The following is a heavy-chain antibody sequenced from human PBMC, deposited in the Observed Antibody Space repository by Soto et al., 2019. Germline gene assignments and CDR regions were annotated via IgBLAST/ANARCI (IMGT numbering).Heavy chain of an antibody. V-gene: IGHV3-21*06. J-gene: IGHJ4*02. CDR1: GFTFGSYT. Sequence: TGGSLRLSCAASGFTFGSYTMNWVRQAPGQGLEWVSAISTNSIYIYYADSVKGRFTISRDNAKNSLYLQMNSLRAEDTALYYCARRCRGGSCYSGDSWGQGTLVTVSS. CDR2: ISTNSIYI. CDR3: ARRCRGGSCYSGDS. D-gene: IGHD2-15*01.